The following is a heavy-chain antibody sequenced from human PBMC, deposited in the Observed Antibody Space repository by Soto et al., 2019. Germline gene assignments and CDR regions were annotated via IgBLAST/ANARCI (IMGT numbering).Heavy chain of an antibody. V-gene: IGHV1-18*04. CDR2: ISAYNGNT. J-gene: IGHJ5*02. CDR3: ARGQPHNPPQYYYGSGSHHPGANWFDP. D-gene: IGHD3-10*01. CDR1: GYTFTSYG. Sequence: VASVKVSCKASGYTFTSYGISWVRQAPGQGLEWMGWISAYNGNTNYAQKLQGRVTMTTDTSTSTAYMELRSLRSDDTAVYYCARGQPHNPPQYYYGSGSHHPGANWFDPWGQGTLVTVSS.